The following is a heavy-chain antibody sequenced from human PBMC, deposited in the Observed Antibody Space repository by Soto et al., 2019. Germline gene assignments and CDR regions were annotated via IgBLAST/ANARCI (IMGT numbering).Heavy chain of an antibody. D-gene: IGHD3-3*01. V-gene: IGHV1-18*01. CDR2: ISAYNGNT. J-gene: IGHJ3*02. CDR3: VRWNFGVGACDI. Sequence: QVQLVQSGAEVKQPGASVQVSCKASGYTFTSYGISWVRQAPGQGLEWMGWISAYNGNTNYAQKLQGRVTMTTDTSTSTAYMELRSMRSDDTAVYYCVRWNFGVGACDIWGQGTMVTVSS. CDR1: GYTFTSYG.